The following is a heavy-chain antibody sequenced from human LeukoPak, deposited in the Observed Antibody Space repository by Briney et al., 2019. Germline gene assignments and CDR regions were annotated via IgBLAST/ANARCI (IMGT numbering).Heavy chain of an antibody. D-gene: IGHD1-1*01. J-gene: IGHJ4*02. Sequence: GGSLRLSCATSGFTFSSHGMHWVRQAPGKGLEWVSTISNNDGSTYYADSVKGRFTISRDNSKNTLYLQIYTLTADDTAIYYCAKATGNLGNWGQGTQVTVSS. CDR3: AKATGNLGN. CDR2: ISNNDGST. CDR1: GFTFSSHG. V-gene: IGHV3-23*01.